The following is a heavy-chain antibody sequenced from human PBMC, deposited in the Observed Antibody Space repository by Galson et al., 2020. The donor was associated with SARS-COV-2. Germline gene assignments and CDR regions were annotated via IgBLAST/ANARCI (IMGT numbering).Heavy chain of an antibody. CDR2: ISYDGSNK. J-gene: IGHJ4*02. D-gene: IGHD6-19*01. CDR1: GFTFSSYA. Sequence: GGSLRLSCAASGFTFSSYAMHWVRQAPGKGLEWVAVISYDGSNKYYADSVKGRFTISRDNSKNTLYLQMNSLRAEDTAVYYCAREMGSGIDYWGQGTLVTVSS. CDR3: AREMGSGIDY. V-gene: IGHV3-30*04.